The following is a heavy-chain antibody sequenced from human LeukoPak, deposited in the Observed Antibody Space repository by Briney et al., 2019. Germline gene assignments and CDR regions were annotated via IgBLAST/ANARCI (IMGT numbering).Heavy chain of an antibody. J-gene: IGHJ4*02. Sequence: GASVKVSRKASGYTFTNNYIHWVRQAPGQGLEWMGMIYPRDGSTSYAQKFQGRATVTRDTSTSTVHMELSGLRSEDTAVYYCARDQEGFDYWGQGTLVTVSS. CDR2: IYPRDGST. V-gene: IGHV1-46*01. CDR3: ARDQEGFDY. CDR1: GYTFTNNY.